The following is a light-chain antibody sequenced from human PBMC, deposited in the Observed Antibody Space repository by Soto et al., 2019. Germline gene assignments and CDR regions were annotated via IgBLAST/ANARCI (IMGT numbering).Light chain of an antibody. CDR1: SSDVGGYDF. CDR2: DVS. CDR3: TSYTRSDIGV. Sequence: QSALTQPASVSGSPGQSITISCTGTSSDVGGYDFVSWYQQRPGEAPKLIIYDVSNWPSGVSNRFSGAKSGNTASLTISGLQAEDEADYYCTSYTRSDIGVFGGGTKLTVL. V-gene: IGLV2-14*01. J-gene: IGLJ3*02.